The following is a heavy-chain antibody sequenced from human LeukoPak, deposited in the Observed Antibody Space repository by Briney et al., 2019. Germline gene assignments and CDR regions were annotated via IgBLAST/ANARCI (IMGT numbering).Heavy chain of an antibody. D-gene: IGHD3-22*01. Sequence: PSETLSLTCTVSGGSINSGSDYWTWIRQPAGKGLEWVGRINRSGSTNYRPSLKSRVTISADTSKNQFSLKLSSVTAADTAVYYCARVVIYYDSSGYYYVFDYWGQGTLVTVSS. CDR2: INRSGST. V-gene: IGHV4-61*02. J-gene: IGHJ4*02. CDR1: GGSINSGSDY. CDR3: ARVVIYYDSSGYYYVFDY.